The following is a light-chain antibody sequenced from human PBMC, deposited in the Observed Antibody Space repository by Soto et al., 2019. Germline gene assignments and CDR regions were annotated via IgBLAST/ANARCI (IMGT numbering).Light chain of an antibody. J-gene: IGKJ2*01. CDR1: QXVSXY. V-gene: IGKV3-11*01. CDR2: DAS. CDR3: QQRSNWPPYT. Sequence: EIVLTQSPATLSXXXXXXXTLSCRASQXVSXYLAWYQQKPGQAPRLLIYDASNRATGIPARFSGSGSGTDFTLTISSLEPEDFAVYYCQQRSNWPPYTFGQGTKLEIK.